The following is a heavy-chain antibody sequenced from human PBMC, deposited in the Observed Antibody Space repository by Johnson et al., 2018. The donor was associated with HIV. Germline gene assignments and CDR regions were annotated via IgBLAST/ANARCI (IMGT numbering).Heavy chain of an antibody. CDR1: GFTFDDYG. CDR3: ARDRGAIAAAVNDAFDI. CDR2: INWNGAST. J-gene: IGHJ3*02. D-gene: IGHD6-13*01. Sequence: EVQLLEYGGGVGVSGGCMKLSCAASGFTFDDYGMSWVRQAPGKGLEWVSGINWNGASTGYPDSVKDRFTISRDNAKNSLYLQMNSLRAEDTALYYCARDRGAIAAAVNDAFDIWGQGTMVTVSS. V-gene: IGHV3-20*04.